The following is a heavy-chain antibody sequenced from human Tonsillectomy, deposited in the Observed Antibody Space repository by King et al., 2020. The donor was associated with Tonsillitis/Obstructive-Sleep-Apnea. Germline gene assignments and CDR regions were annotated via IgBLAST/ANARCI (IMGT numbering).Heavy chain of an antibody. CDR2: ISWNSGRI. J-gene: IGHJ4*02. D-gene: IGHD5-24*01. CDR1: GFTFEDYA. V-gene: IGHV3-9*01. Sequence: VQLVESGGGLVQPGRSLRVSCAASGFTFEDYAMHWVRHVPGQGLEWVSSISWNSGRIDYADSVKGRFTISSDNDKNALYLQMSSLRAVDTAFYYCAKDVERTTTPGGLLDYWGQGTLVPVSS. CDR3: AKDVERTTTPGGLLDY.